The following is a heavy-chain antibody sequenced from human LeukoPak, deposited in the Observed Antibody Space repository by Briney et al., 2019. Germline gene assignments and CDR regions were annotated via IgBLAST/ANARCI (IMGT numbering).Heavy chain of an antibody. J-gene: IGHJ4*02. CDR3: ARDGIFGPYYFDY. D-gene: IGHD2-15*01. CDR2: IKQDGSEE. V-gene: IGHV3-7*01. CDR1: GFTFSSYW. Sequence: GGSLRLSCAASGFTFSSYWMSWVRQAPGKGLEWVANIKQDGSEEYYVDSVKGRFTISRDNAKNSLYLQMNSLRAEDTAVYYCARDGIFGPYYFDYWGQGTLVTVSS.